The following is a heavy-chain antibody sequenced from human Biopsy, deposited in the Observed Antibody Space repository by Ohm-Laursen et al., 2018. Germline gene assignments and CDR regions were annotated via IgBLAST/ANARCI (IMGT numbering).Heavy chain of an antibody. CDR1: GGPIDSYY. CDR3: ASAGYNPDWNFDL. D-gene: IGHD5-24*01. V-gene: IGHV4-59*07. Sequence: SDTLSLTCTVSGGPIDSYYWSWIRQPPGKALEWIGYIYFTGRTSYNPSLKSRVTMSVNTSKKQFSLRLSSVTAADTAVYYCASAGYNPDWNFDLWGRGTRFTVSS. J-gene: IGHJ2*01. CDR2: IYFTGRT.